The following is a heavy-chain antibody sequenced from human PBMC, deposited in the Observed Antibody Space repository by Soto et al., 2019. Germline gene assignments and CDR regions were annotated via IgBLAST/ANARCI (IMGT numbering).Heavy chain of an antibody. Sequence: GGSLRLSCAASGFTFSSYGMHWVRQAPGKGLEWVAVISYDGSNKYYADSVKGRFTISRDNSKNTLYLQMNSLRAEDTAVYYCAKALALGYCSGGSCYSLYYYYYYMDVWGKGTTVTVSS. CDR1: GFTFSSYG. CDR2: ISYDGSNK. J-gene: IGHJ6*03. CDR3: AKALALGYCSGGSCYSLYYYYYYMDV. V-gene: IGHV3-30*18. D-gene: IGHD2-15*01.